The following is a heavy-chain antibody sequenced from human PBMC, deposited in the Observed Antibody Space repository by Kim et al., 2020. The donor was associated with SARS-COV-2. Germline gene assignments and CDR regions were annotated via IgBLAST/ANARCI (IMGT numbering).Heavy chain of an antibody. CDR3: ARSWSSSWYGAFDI. D-gene: IGHD6-13*01. V-gene: IGHV4-59*01. J-gene: IGHJ3*02. Sequence: PSLKSRVTISVDTSKNQFSLKLSSVPAADTAVYYCARSWSSSWYGAFDIWGQGTRVTVSS.